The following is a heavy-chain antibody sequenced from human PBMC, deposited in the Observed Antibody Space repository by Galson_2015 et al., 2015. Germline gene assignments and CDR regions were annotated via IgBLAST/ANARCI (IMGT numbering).Heavy chain of an antibody. D-gene: IGHD2-15*01. CDR3: ARAPPRYCSGGSCYESEFDP. J-gene: IGHJ5*02. Sequence: SLRLSCAASGFTFSSYSMNWVRQAPGKGLEWVSSISSSSSYIYYADSVKGRFTISRDNAKNSLYLQMNSLRAEDTAVYYCARAPPRYCSGGSCYESEFDPWGQGTLVTVSS. CDR2: ISSSSSYI. CDR1: GFTFSSYS. V-gene: IGHV3-21*01.